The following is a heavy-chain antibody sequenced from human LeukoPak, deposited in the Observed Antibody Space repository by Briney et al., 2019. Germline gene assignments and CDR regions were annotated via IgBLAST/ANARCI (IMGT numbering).Heavy chain of an antibody. Sequence: PGGSLRLSCEASGFTFDSHAMYWVRQAPGKGLEWVAGIFGSGGSPHYADPVKGRFTISRDNSRNTVYLQINGLRAEDTAVYYCGKTTVGYSSGQKPAWPVDYWGQGTLVTVSS. V-gene: IGHV3-23*01. CDR1: GFTFDSHA. D-gene: IGHD5-18*01. J-gene: IGHJ4*02. CDR2: IFGSGGSP. CDR3: GKTTVGYSSGQKPAWPVDY.